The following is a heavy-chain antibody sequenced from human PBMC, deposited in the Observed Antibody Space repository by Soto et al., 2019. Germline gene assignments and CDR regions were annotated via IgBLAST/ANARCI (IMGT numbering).Heavy chain of an antibody. Sequence: VASVKVSCKASGYTFTSYGISWVRQAPGQGLEWMGWISAYNGNTNYAQKLQGRVTMTTDTSTSTAYMELRSLRSDDTAVYYCARDADYDYIWGSYRFHYWGQGTLVTVSS. D-gene: IGHD3-16*02. CDR3: ARDADYDYIWGSYRFHY. J-gene: IGHJ4*02. V-gene: IGHV1-18*01. CDR2: ISAYNGNT. CDR1: GYTFTSYG.